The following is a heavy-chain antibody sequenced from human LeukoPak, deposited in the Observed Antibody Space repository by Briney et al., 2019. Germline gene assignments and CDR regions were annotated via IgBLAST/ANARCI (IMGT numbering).Heavy chain of an antibody. CDR1: GYTFTSYG. CDR3: AREPITMVRGYYYSYMDV. D-gene: IGHD3-10*01. CDR2: INPNNGAT. J-gene: IGHJ6*03. Sequence: ASVKVSCKASGYTFTSYGISWVRQAPGQGLEWMGWINPNNGATNYAQKFQGRVTMTRDTSISTAYMQLRRLTSDDTAVYYCAREPITMVRGYYYSYMDVWGKGTTVTISS. V-gene: IGHV1-2*02.